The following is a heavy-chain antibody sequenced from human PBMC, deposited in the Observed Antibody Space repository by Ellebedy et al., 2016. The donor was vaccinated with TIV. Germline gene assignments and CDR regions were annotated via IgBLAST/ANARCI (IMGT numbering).Heavy chain of an antibody. CDR3: ARSPYTGYSDLGFDY. V-gene: IGHV3-7*01. D-gene: IGHD2-2*02. CDR2: INQGGSET. J-gene: IGHJ4*02. CDR1: GFTFSRFW. Sequence: GESLKISCAASGFTFSRFWMAWVRQAPGKGLEWVATINQGGSETYYVDSVKGRFTISRDNAKNSLYLQMNSLRAGDTAVYYCARSPYTGYSDLGFDYWGQGSLVTVSS.